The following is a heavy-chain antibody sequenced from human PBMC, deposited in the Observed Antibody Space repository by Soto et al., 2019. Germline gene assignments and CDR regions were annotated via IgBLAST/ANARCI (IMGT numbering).Heavy chain of an antibody. CDR2: IWHDGSNK. Sequence: QVQLVETGGGVVQPGRTLRHSCAAPGFSFSDHGMHWVRQAPVKGLEWVAVIWHDGSNKYYADSVRGRFTVSRDNSENTLYPQMNSLRAEDTAVYYCARDLGAYGVSAFDMWGQGTMVTVSS. CDR1: GFSFSDHG. CDR3: ARDLGAYGVSAFDM. D-gene: IGHD4-17*01. J-gene: IGHJ3*02. V-gene: IGHV3-33*01.